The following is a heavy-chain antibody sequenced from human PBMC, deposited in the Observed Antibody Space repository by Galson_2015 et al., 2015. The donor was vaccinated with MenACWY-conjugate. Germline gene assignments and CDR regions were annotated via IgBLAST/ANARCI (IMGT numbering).Heavy chain of an antibody. D-gene: IGHD6-19*01. CDR3: ASSSGWQGFDY. Sequence: ATLSLPCPVSGGSISSYYWRWLRQPPGKGLEWIGYIYYSGSTNYNPSLKSRVTISVDKSKNQFSLKLSSVTAADTAVYYCASSSGWQGFDYWGQGTLVTVSS. CDR1: GGSISSYY. CDR2: IYYSGST. V-gene: IGHV4-59*01. J-gene: IGHJ4*02.